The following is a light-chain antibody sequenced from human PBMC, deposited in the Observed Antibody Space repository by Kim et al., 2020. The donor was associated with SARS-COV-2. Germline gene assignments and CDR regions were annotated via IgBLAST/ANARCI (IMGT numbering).Light chain of an antibody. CDR2: QDS. CDR1: KLWDKY. Sequence: SVSPGQTASIIGSGDKLWDKYACWYQQKPGQSPVLVIYQDSKRPSGIPERFSGSNSGNTATLTISGTQAMDEADYYCQAWDSSTVVFGGGTQLTVL. CDR3: QAWDSSTVV. J-gene: IGLJ2*01. V-gene: IGLV3-1*01.